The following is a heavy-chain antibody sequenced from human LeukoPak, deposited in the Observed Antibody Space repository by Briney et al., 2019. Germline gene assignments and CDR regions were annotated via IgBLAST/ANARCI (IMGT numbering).Heavy chain of an antibody. CDR3: AKSGGSYFDY. Sequence: PGRSLRLSCVASGFTFSSYGMHWVRQAPGKGLEWVAVISYDGSNKYYADSVKGRFTISRDNSKNTLYLQMNSLRAEDTAVYYCAKSGGSYFDYWGQGTLVTVSS. V-gene: IGHV3-30*18. J-gene: IGHJ4*02. CDR2: ISYDGSNK. D-gene: IGHD1-26*01. CDR1: GFTFSSYG.